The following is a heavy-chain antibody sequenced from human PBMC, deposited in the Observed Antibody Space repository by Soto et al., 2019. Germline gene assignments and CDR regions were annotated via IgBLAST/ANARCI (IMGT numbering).Heavy chain of an antibody. CDR2: IYSGGST. D-gene: IGHD3-9*01. CDR3: ARVKKRYFDWSAGGKNAFDI. CDR1: GFTVSSNY. V-gene: IGHV3-53*04. Sequence: GGSLRLSCAASGFTVSSNYMSWVRQAPGKGLEWVSVIYSGGSTYYADSVKGRFTISRHNSKNTLYLQMNSLRAEDTAVYYCARVKKRYFDWSAGGKNAFDIWGQGTMVTVSS. J-gene: IGHJ3*02.